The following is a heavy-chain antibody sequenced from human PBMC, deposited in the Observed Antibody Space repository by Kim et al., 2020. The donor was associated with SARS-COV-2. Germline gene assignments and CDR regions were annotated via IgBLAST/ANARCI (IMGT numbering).Heavy chain of an antibody. Sequence: SETLSLTCTVSGASISSYYWSWIRQSPGKGLEWIGYVFHSGSTDYNPSLKSRVAMSVDTSKNQFSLKLSSVTAADTAVYYCVRVRNTRWLVIDYWGPGTLVTVSS. CDR2: VFHSGST. CDR1: GASISSYY. D-gene: IGHD2-15*01. CDR3: VRVRNTRWLVIDY. V-gene: IGHV4-59*01. J-gene: IGHJ4*02.